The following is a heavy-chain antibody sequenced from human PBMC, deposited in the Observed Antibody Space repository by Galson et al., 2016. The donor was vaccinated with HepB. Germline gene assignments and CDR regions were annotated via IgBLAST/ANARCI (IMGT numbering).Heavy chain of an antibody. V-gene: IGHV4-4*02. CDR3: ARSPRTVVISRFDY. CDR1: NGSITSAHW. D-gene: IGHD4-23*01. Sequence: SETLSLTCAVSNGSITSAHWWTWVRQSPGKGLEWIGEIYPSGGTNYNPSLNSRVTMSVDTSKNQFSLKLSSVTAADTAVYYCARSPRTVVISRFDYWGQGTLVTVSS. CDR2: IYPSGGT. J-gene: IGHJ4*02.